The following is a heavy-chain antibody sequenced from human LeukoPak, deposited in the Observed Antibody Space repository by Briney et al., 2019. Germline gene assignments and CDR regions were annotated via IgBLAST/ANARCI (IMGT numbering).Heavy chain of an antibody. V-gene: IGHV4-34*01. CDR3: ARDMRSSYYYYYYGMDV. CDR2: INHSGST. CDR1: GGSFSGYY. J-gene: IGHJ6*02. D-gene: IGHD2-2*01. Sequence: SETLSLTCAVYGGSFSGYYWSWIRQPPGKGLEWIGEINHSGSTNYNPSLKSRVTISVDTSKSQFSLKLSSVTAADTAVYYCARDMRSSYYYYYYGMDVWGQGTTVTVSS.